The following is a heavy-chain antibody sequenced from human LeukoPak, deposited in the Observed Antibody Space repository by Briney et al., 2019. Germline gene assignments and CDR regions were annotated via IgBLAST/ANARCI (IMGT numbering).Heavy chain of an antibody. V-gene: IGHV3-23*01. CDR2: ISGSGGST. D-gene: IGHD3/OR15-3a*01. J-gene: IGHJ4*02. Sequence: GGSLRLSCAASGFTFSSYAMSWVRQAPGKGLEWVSAISGSGGSTYYADSVKGRFTISRDNSENTLYLQMNSLRAEDTAVYYCAKARWAGPTYDFDYWGQGTLVTVSS. CDR1: GFTFSSYA. CDR3: AKARWAGPTYDFDY.